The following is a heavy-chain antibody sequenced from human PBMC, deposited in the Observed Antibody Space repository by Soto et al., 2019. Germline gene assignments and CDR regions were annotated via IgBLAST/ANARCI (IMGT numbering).Heavy chain of an antibody. D-gene: IGHD3-3*01. V-gene: IGHV3-23*01. CDR2: ISGSDGKT. J-gene: IGHJ4*02. Sequence: GGSLRLSCAASGFSFGSYALSWVRQAPGKGLEWVSTISGSDGKTFYADSVKGRFSIPGDTSQSTLYLQMNSLRADGAAMYYCARWSYLDYWGQGTRVTVSS. CDR3: ARWSYLDY. CDR1: GFSFGSYA.